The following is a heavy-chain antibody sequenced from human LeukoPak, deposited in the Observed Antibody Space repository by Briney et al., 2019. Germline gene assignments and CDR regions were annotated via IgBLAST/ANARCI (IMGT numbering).Heavy chain of an antibody. Sequence: ASVKVSCKASGYTFTGYYMHWVRQAPGQGLEWMGWINPNSGGTNYAQKFQGWVTMTRDTSISTAYMELSRLRSDDTAVYYCARDGAVTPYYYYGLDVWGQGTTVTVSS. CDR1: GYTFTGYY. D-gene: IGHD4-17*01. V-gene: IGHV1-2*04. CDR2: INPNSGGT. CDR3: ARDGAVTPYYYYGLDV. J-gene: IGHJ6*02.